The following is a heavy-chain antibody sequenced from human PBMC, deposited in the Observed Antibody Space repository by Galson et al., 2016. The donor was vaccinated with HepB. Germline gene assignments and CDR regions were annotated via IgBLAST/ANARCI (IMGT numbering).Heavy chain of an antibody. CDR2: IYTGGST. D-gene: IGHD3-22*01. V-gene: IGHV3-53*05. J-gene: IGHJ4*02. Sequence: SLRLSCAASGFFVSTNYMTWVRQAPGKGLEWVSLIYTGGSTWYADSVKGRFTISRDNAKSSVYLQLTSLRTEDTALYYCAKDSPIHSSGFYYALDYWGQGTLVTVSS. CDR1: GFFVSTNY. CDR3: AKDSPIHSSGFYYALDY.